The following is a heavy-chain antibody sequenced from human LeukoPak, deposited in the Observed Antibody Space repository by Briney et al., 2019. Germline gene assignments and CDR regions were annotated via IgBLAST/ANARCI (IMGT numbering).Heavy chain of an antibody. V-gene: IGHV1-2*02. CDR1: GYIFTDYY. CDR3: GRRYCSGGSCYPDY. J-gene: IGHJ4*02. Sequence: ASVKVSCKASGYIFTDYYIQWVRQAPGQGLEWMGWLNANSGGTNYTQKFQGRDTMTRDTSLSTAYMELSRLTSDDTAVFYCGRRYCSGGSCYPDYWGQGTLVTVSS. CDR2: LNANSGGT. D-gene: IGHD2-15*01.